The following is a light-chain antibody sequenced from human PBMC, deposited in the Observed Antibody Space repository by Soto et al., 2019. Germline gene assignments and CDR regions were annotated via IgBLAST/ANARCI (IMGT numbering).Light chain of an antibody. CDR2: SVS. CDR1: QSVSNNY. J-gene: IGKJ2*01. V-gene: IGKV3-20*01. CDR3: QHYGSSPSLYT. Sequence: DIVLTQSPGTLSLSPGERATFSCRASQSVSNNYLAWYQQKPGRTPRILVSSVSTRATGIPDRFSGSGSGTDFTLTIGSVEPEDFAVYYCQHYGSSPSLYTFGQGTKLEIK.